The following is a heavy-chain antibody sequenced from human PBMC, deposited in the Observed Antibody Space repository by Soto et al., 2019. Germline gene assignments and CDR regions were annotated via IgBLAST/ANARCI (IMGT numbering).Heavy chain of an antibody. CDR3: ARILYHGGMDV. J-gene: IGHJ6*02. V-gene: IGHV3-11*06. D-gene: IGHD2-2*01. CDR2: ISYSSDYT. Sequence: GGSLRLSCAASEFTLSDYYMSWIRQAPGKGLEWVSYISYSSDYTAYADSVKGRFTISRDNAKNSLYLQMNSLRGEDTAVYYCARILYHGGMDVWGRGTTVTVSS. CDR1: EFTLSDYY.